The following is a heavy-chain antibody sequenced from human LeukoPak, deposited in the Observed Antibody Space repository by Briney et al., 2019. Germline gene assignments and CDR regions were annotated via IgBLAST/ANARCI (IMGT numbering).Heavy chain of an antibody. CDR2: ISGSGGST. D-gene: IGHD2-15*01. CDR3: AKIRLEESATGY. V-gene: IGHV3-23*01. CDR1: GFTFSSYA. Sequence: GGSLRLSCAASGFTFSSYAMSWVRQAPGKGLEWVSAISGSGGSTYYADSVKGRFTISRDNSKNTLYLQMNSLRAEDTAVYFCAKIRLEESATGYWGQGTPVTVSS. J-gene: IGHJ4*02.